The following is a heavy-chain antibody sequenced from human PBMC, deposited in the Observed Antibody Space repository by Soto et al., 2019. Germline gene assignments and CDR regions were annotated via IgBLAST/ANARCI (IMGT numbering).Heavy chain of an antibody. CDR2: ISGSGGST. CDR3: AKRSTGTYFDY. CDR1: GFTFSSYA. Sequence: EVQLLESGGGLVQPGGSLRLSCAASGFTFSSYAMNWVRLAPGKGLEWVSVISGSGGSTYYADSVKGRFTIYRDNSKNSLYWQMISLSAEDTAVYYCAKRSTGTYFDYWGQGTLVTVCS. D-gene: IGHD1-7*01. J-gene: IGHJ4*02. V-gene: IGHV3-23*01.